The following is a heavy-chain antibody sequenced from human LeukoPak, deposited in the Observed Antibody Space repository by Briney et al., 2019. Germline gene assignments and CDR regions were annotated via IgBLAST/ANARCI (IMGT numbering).Heavy chain of an antibody. V-gene: IGHV3-7*03. D-gene: IGHD3-10*01. CDR1: GFTFSSYW. Sequence: GGSLRLSCAASGFTFSSYWMSWVRQAPGKGLEWVANIKQDGSEKYYVDSVKGRFTISRDNAKNSLYLQMNGLRAEDTAVYYCARELWFGELSAYYYGMDVWGKGTTVTVSS. J-gene: IGHJ6*04. CDR3: ARELWFGELSAYYYGMDV. CDR2: IKQDGSEK.